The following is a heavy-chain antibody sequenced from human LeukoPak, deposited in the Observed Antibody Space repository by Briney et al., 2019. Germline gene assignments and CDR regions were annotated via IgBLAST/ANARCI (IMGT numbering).Heavy chain of an antibody. D-gene: IGHD3-10*01. CDR1: GFTFEDYG. CDR2: ISWNGGTT. Sequence: GGSLRLSCAASGFTFEDYGMSWVRQAPGKGLEWVSGISWNGGTTSYADSVQGRFTISRDTSKNTLYLQMNSLRAEDTAVYYCAKGGRMVRGVIVTNYYFDYWGQGTLVTVSS. CDR3: AKGGRMVRGVIVTNYYFDY. V-gene: IGHV3-20*04. J-gene: IGHJ4*02.